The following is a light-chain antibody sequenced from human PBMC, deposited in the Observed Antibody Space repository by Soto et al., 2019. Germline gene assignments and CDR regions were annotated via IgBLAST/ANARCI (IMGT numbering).Light chain of an antibody. J-gene: IGKJ1*01. V-gene: IGKV3-15*01. Sequence: EIVMTQSPATLSVSPGEGATLSCRASQSVGSDLAWYQQKPGQAPRLLMYRASIRATGIPARFSGSGSGTEFTLTISSLQSEDFAVYWCQQYNNWPPWTFGQGTKVEIK. CDR3: QQYNNWPPWT. CDR2: RAS. CDR1: QSVGSD.